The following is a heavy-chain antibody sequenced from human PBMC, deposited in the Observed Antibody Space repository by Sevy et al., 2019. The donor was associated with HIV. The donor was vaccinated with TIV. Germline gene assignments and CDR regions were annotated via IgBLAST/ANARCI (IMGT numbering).Heavy chain of an antibody. CDR1: GFTFNTHA. V-gene: IGHV3-23*01. D-gene: IGHD3-22*01. CDR3: AKALNPALESMLEVNLRTLKGFYV. J-gene: IGHJ3*01. CDR2: ISCPAYKT. Sequence: GGSLRLSCAASGFTFNTHAMNWVRQAPGKGLEWVSTISCPAYKTYYADSVKGRFTISRDNSQNTLHLQMSSLRADDTAVYYCAKALNPALESMLEVNLRTLKGFYVWGQGTVVTVSS.